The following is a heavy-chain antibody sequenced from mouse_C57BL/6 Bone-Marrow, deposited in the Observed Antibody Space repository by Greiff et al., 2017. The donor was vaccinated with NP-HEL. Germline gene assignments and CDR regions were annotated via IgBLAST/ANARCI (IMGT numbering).Heavy chain of an antibody. D-gene: IGHD1-1*01. CDR3: ARDYGSRGFAY. V-gene: IGHV5-4*01. J-gene: IGHJ3*01. CDR1: GFTFSSYA. CDR2: ISDGGSYT. Sequence: EVKLMESGGGLVKPGGSLKLSCAASGFTFSSYAMSWVRQTPEKRLEWVATISDGGSYTYYPDNVKGRFTISRDNAKNNLYLQMSHLKSEDTAMYYCARDYGSRGFAYWGQGTLVTVSA.